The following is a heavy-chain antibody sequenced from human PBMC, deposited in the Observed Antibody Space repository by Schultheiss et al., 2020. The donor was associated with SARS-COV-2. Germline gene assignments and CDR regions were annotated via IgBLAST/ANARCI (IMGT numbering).Heavy chain of an antibody. CDR2: ISGSGGST. D-gene: IGHD1-26*01. J-gene: IGHJ4*02. CDR3: ARRDSGSYSFDY. CDR1: GFTFSSYG. V-gene: IGHV3-23*01. Sequence: GGSLRLSCAASGFTFSSYGMHWVRQAPGKGLEWVSAISGSGGSTYYADSVKGRFTISRDNAKNSLYLQMNSLRAEDTAVYYCARRDSGSYSFDYWGQGTLVTVSS.